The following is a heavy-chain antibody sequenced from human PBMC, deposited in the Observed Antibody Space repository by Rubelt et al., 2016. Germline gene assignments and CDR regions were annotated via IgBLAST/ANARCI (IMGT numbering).Heavy chain of an antibody. CDR1: GFSVSSNGVG. D-gene: IGHD1-20*01. J-gene: IGHJ5*02. V-gene: IGHV2-5*02. CDR3: SPARYNWANIARDQKWVDP. CDR2: IYWDDDK. Sequence: QITLKESGPTLVKPTQTLTLTCTLSGFSVSSNGVGVGWIRQPPGKALEWLAIIYWDDDKRYSPSLKSRLTITKATANNQVVLTMTNMDPVDTATYYCSPARYNWANIARDQKWVDPWGQGTLVTVSS.